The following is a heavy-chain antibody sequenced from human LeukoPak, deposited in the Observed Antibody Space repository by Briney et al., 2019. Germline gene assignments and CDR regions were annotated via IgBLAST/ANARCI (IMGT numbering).Heavy chain of an antibody. CDR2: IIPIFGTA. Sequence: SVKVSCKASGGTFSSYAISWVRQAPGQGLEWMGRIIPIFGTANYAQKFQGRVTITTDESTSTAYMELCSLRSEDTAVYYCATGPGYWNNDAFDIWGQGTMVTVSS. D-gene: IGHD1/OR15-1a*01. J-gene: IGHJ3*02. CDR3: ATGPGYWNNDAFDI. V-gene: IGHV1-69*05. CDR1: GGTFSSYA.